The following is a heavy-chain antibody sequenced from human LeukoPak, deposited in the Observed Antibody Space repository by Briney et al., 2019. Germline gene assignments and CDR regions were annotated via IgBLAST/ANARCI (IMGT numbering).Heavy chain of an antibody. Sequence: SETLSLTCTVSGGSVSSGSYYWSWIRQPPGKGLGWIGYIYYSGSTNYNPSLKSRVTISVDTSKNQFSLKLSSVTAADTAVYYCATDGVAGYYYYYGMDVWGQGTTVTVSS. J-gene: IGHJ6*02. CDR1: GGSVSSGSYY. D-gene: IGHD6-19*01. CDR2: IYYSGST. CDR3: ATDGVAGYYYYYGMDV. V-gene: IGHV4-61*01.